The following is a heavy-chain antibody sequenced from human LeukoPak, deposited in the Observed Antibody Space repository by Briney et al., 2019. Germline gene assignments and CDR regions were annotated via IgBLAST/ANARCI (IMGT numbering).Heavy chain of an antibody. CDR3: ARGGGYSGYDSSDYYYMDV. CDR2: ISGGGDIT. D-gene: IGHD5-12*01. CDR1: GFTYSNYA. Sequence: GGSLRLSCVASGFTYSNYAMSWVRQAPGKGPEWVSAISGGGDITYYADSVKGRFTISRDNAKNSLYLQMNSLRVEDTAVYYCARGGGYSGYDSSDYYYMDVWGKGTTVTVSS. J-gene: IGHJ6*03. V-gene: IGHV3-23*01.